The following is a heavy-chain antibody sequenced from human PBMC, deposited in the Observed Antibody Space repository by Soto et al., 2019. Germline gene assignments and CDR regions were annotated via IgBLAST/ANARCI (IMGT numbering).Heavy chain of an antibody. V-gene: IGHV3-30*18. CDR2: ISSDGGDK. Sequence: QVQLVESGGGVVQPRRSPRLSCAASGFTFSNFGMHWVRQAPGKGLEWVAAISSDGGDKYYSHSVKDRFTISRDNSKNTLFLQMNSLRVEDTAVYYCVKGSEVARQELDHWGQGILVTVSS. J-gene: IGHJ4*02. CDR1: GFTFSNFG. D-gene: IGHD2-15*01. CDR3: VKGSEVARQELDH.